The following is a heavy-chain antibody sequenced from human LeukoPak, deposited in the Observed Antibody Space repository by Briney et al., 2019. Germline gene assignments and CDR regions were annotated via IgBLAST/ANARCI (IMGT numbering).Heavy chain of an antibody. CDR2: IYTSGST. J-gene: IGHJ4*02. CDR1: GGSISSGSYY. Sequence: SETLSLTCTVSGGSISSGSYYWSWIRQPAGKGLEWIGRIYTSGSTNYNPSLKSRVTISVDTSKNQFSLKLSSVTAADTAVYYCAREAIRGRNYCDSSGQKGLDYWGQGTLVSVSS. CDR3: AREAIRGRNYCDSSGQKGLDY. D-gene: IGHD3-22*01. V-gene: IGHV4-61*02.